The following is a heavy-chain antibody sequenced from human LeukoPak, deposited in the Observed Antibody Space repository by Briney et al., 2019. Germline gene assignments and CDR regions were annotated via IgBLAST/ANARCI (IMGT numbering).Heavy chain of an antibody. CDR3: TKDFEGTFDP. V-gene: IGHV3-23*01. J-gene: IGHJ5*02. CDR1: GITLRSYP. Sequence: PGGSLRLSCAGSGITLRSYPMSWVRQAPGKGLEWVSGISGSGDGANTYYADSVKGRFTISRDIFKNTLYLQMNSLRAEDTAVYYCTKDFEGTFDPWAREPWSPSPQ. CDR2: ISGSGDGANT.